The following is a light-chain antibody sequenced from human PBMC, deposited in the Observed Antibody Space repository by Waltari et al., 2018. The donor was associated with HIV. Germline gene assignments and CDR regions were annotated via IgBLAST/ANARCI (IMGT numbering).Light chain of an antibody. CDR2: EVN. CDR1: RTDVGAYNF. V-gene: IGLV2-8*01. J-gene: IGLJ2*01. CDR3: SSFAGTNSHVV. Sequence: QCVLTHPPPPRGSPEQSHTISSTGTRTDVGAYNFVSRYQQRPGQAPKLIIFEVNKRPSGVPDRFSGSKSVNTASLTVSGLQAEDEADYYCSSFAGTNSHVVFGGGTKLTVL.